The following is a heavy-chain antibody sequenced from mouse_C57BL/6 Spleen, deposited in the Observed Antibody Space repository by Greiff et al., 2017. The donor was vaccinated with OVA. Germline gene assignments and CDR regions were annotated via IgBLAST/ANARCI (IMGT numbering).Heavy chain of an antibody. CDR3: ASRDGSSYGFAY. CDR2: IWGVGST. J-gene: IGHJ3*01. Sequence: VQLQQSGPGLVAPSQSLSITCTVSGFSLTSYGVDWVRQSPGKGLEWLGVIWGVGSTNYNSALKSRLSISKDNSKSQVFLKMNSLQTDDTAMYYCASRDGSSYGFAYWGQGTLVTVSA. V-gene: IGHV2-6*01. CDR1: GFSLTSYG. D-gene: IGHD1-1*01.